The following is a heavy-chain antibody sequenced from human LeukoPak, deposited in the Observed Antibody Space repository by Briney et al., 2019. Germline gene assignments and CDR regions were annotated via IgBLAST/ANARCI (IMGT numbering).Heavy chain of an antibody. J-gene: IGHJ4*02. Sequence: GGSLRLSCVGSGFTSIAYALTWARQAPGKGLEWVSGISGGGVTTYYADSVKGRFTISRDNSKNTLYLQMNSLRAEDTGVYYCAKDHYWSIDYWGRGTLVTVSS. CDR1: GFTSIAYA. CDR2: ISGGGVTT. D-gene: IGHD3-3*01. V-gene: IGHV3-23*01. CDR3: AKDHYWSIDY.